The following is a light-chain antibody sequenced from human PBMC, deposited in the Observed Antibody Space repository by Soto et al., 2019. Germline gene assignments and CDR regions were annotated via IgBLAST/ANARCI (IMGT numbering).Light chain of an antibody. V-gene: IGLV1-40*01. Sequence: QLVLTQPPSVSGSPGQRVTISCTGSSSNIGAGYDGHWYQQLQGTAPKLLIYGNSNRPSGVPDRFSGSKSGTSASLAITGIQAEDEADYYCQSYDSILSVLFGGGTKLTV. CDR2: GNS. CDR3: QSYDSILSVL. CDR1: SSNIGAGYD. J-gene: IGLJ2*01.